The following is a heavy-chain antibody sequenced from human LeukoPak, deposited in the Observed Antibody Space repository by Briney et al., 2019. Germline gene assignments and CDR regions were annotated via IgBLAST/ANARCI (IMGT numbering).Heavy chain of an antibody. J-gene: IGHJ4*02. CDR3: ARRRTLSMVRRSGKYYFDY. Sequence: SETLSLTCTVSGGSISNYYWSWIRQPPGKELEWIGYIYYSGSTNYNPSLKSRVTISVDTSKNQFSLKLSSVTAADTAVYYCARRRTLSMVRRSGKYYFDYWGQGTLVTVSS. CDR1: GGSISNYY. V-gene: IGHV4-59*12. CDR2: IYYSGST. D-gene: IGHD3-10*01.